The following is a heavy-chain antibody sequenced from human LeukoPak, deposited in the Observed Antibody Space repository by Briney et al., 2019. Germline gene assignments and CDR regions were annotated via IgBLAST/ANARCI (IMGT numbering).Heavy chain of an antibody. Sequence: GGSLRLSCAGSGLTFSSYWMHWGRQAPGKGLVWVSRIKSDGSSTSYADSVKGRFTIARDNAKNTLYLQMNSLRPEDTAVYYCARNDYLEDWGQCTLVTVPS. CDR2: IKSDGSST. CDR1: GLTFSSYW. V-gene: IGHV3-74*01. J-gene: IGHJ1*01. CDR3: ARNDYLED.